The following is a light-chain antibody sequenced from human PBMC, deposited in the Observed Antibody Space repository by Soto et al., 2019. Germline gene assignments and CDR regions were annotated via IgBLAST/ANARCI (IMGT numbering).Light chain of an antibody. Sequence: QSVLTQPPSVSAAPGQKVTISCSGSSSNIGNNYVSWYQQLPGTAPKLLIYENNKRPSGIPDRFSGSKSGTSATLGITGLQTGDEADYSCGTWDSRLSAGVVFGGGTKVTVL. J-gene: IGLJ3*02. CDR1: SSNIGNNY. CDR3: GTWDSRLSAGVV. V-gene: IGLV1-51*02. CDR2: ENN.